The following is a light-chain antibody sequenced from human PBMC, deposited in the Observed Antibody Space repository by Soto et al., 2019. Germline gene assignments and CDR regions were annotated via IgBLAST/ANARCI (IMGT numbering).Light chain of an antibody. V-gene: IGKV3-20*01. Sequence: EIVLTQSPATLSLSPGERATLSCRASQSVSSYYLAWYQQKPGQAPRLLIYAASSRATGIPDRFSGGGSGTDFTLTISRLEPEDFAVYYCQQYGSSGTFGQGTKVDIK. J-gene: IGKJ1*01. CDR3: QQYGSSGT. CDR2: AAS. CDR1: QSVSSYY.